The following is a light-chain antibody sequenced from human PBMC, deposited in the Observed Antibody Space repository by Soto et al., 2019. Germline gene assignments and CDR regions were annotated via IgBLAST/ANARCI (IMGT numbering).Light chain of an antibody. Sequence: DLQMTQSPSSLSASVGDRVTITCRASQSISSYLNWYQQKPGKAPDLLIYAASSLQSRVPSRFSGSGYGTDFTLTISSLQPEDFATYSCQQSYTTPWTFGQGTKVEI. CDR3: QQSYTTPWT. V-gene: IGKV1-39*01. CDR1: QSISSY. CDR2: AAS. J-gene: IGKJ1*01.